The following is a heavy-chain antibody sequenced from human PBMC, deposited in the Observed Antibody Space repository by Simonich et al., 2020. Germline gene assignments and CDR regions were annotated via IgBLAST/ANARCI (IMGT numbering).Heavy chain of an antibody. V-gene: IGHV3-7*01. Sequence: EVQLVESGGGLVQPGGSLRLSCAASGFTFSSYWMGWVRQAPGKGLGWMAKIKQEGSEKYYVDSGKGRFTISRDNAKNSLYLQMNSLRAEDTAVYYCARDREVYGSGSYYNYWGQGTLVTVSS. J-gene: IGHJ4*02. CDR2: IKQEGSEK. D-gene: IGHD3-10*01. CDR3: ARDREVYGSGSYYNY. CDR1: GFTFSSYW.